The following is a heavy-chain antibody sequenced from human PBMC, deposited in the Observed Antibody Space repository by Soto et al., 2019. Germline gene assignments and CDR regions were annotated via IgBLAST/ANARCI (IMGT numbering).Heavy chain of an antibody. J-gene: IGHJ3*02. CDR2: IYYSGST. CDR1: GGSISSYY. Sequence: PSETLSLTCTVSGGSISSYYWSWIRQPPGKGLEWIGYIYYSGSTNYNPSLKSRVTISVDTSKNQFSLKLSSVTAADTAVYYCARAEMATPLDAFDIWGQGTMVTVSS. CDR3: ARAEMATPLDAFDI. D-gene: IGHD5-12*01. V-gene: IGHV4-59*08.